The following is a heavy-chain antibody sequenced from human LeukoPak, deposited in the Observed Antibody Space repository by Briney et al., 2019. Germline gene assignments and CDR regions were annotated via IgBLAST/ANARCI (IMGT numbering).Heavy chain of an antibody. V-gene: IGHV4-4*02. J-gene: IGHJ3*02. Sequence: SETLSLTCAVSGGSISSSNWWSWVRQPPGKGLEWIGEIYHSGSTNYNPSLKSRVTISVDKSKNQFSLKLSSVTAADTAVYYCARGGSGYYFSKDAFDIWGQGTMVTVSS. CDR1: GGSISSSNW. CDR2: IYHSGST. CDR3: ARGGSGYYFSKDAFDI. D-gene: IGHD3-22*01.